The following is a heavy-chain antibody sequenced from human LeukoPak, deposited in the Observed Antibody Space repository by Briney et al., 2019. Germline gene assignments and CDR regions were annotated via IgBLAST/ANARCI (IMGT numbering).Heavy chain of an antibody. J-gene: IGHJ6*02. CDR2: ISYDGSNK. D-gene: IGHD2-15*01. CDR3: AKTLGYCSGGICKDDYYYYGMDV. Sequence: GGSLRLSCAASGFTFSSYGMHWVRQAPGKGLEWVAVISYDGSNKYYADSVKGRFTISRDNSKNTLYLQMNSLRAEDTAVYYCAKTLGYCSGGICKDDYYYYGMDVWGQGTTVTVSS. CDR1: GFTFSSYG. V-gene: IGHV3-30*18.